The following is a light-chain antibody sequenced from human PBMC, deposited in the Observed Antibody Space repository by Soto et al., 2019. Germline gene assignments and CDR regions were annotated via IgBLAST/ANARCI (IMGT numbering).Light chain of an antibody. Sequence: EIVLTQSPGTLSLSPGERATLSCRASQSVSSSYFAWYQQKPSQATRLLIYGASSRTTGIPDRFSGSGSGTDFPLTISRLEPEDFAVYYCQQYGSSLYTFGQGTKLAI. J-gene: IGKJ2*01. V-gene: IGKV3-20*01. CDR3: QQYGSSLYT. CDR1: QSVSSSY. CDR2: GAS.